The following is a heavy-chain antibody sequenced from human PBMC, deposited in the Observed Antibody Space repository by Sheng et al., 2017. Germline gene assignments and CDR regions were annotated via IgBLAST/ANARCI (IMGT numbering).Heavy chain of an antibody. Sequence: QVQLVQSGAEVKKPGSSVKISCKTSGAAFSNYAIAWVRQAPGQGLEWMGGIIPFIGRTNYAQKFQGRVTISADKSTTTVYMEVTSLRSEDTAVYYCASEWLPRTYYFDHWGREPWSPSPQ. V-gene: IGHV1-69*14. J-gene: IGHJ4*02. CDR3: ASEWLPRTYYFDH. CDR2: IIPFIGRT. D-gene: IGHD3-3*01. CDR1: GAAFSNYA.